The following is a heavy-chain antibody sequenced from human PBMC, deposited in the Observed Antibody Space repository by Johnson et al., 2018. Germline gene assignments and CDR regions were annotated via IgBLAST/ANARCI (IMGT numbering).Heavy chain of an antibody. CDR1: GFTFSSYA. J-gene: IGHJ6*03. V-gene: IGHV3-23*04. D-gene: IGHD3-22*01. CDR2: ISGSGGST. CDR3: AKMPDSSGSYNNYYYYYMDV. Sequence: VQLVQSGGGVVQPGRSLRLSCAASGFTFSSYAMSWVRQALGKGLEWVSGISGSGGSTYYADSVKGRFTISRDNSKNTLYLQMNSLRAEDTAVYYCAKMPDSSGSYNNYYYYYMDVWGKGTTVTVSS.